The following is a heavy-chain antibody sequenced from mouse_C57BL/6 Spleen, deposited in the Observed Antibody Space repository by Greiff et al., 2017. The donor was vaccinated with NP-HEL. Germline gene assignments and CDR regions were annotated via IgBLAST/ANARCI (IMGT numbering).Heavy chain of an antibody. CDR1: GYTFTDYY. Sequence: EVQVVESGPELVKPGASVKISCKASGYTFTDYYMNWVKQSHGKSLEWIGDINPNNGGTSYNQKFKGKATLTVDKSSSTAYMELRSLTSEDSAVYYCVGLCAYGGQGTLVTVSA. D-gene: IGHD3-3*01. V-gene: IGHV1-26*01. J-gene: IGHJ3*01. CDR2: INPNNGGT. CDR3: VGLCAY.